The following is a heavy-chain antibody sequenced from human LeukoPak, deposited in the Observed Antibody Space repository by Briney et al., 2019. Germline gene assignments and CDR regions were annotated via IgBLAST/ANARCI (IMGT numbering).Heavy chain of an antibody. CDR3: ARDGRSGYEDL. CDR1: GASISDYNYY. V-gene: IGHV4-39*07. Sequence: SETLSLTCFVSGASISDYNYYWGWIRQPPGKGLEWIGTVYHTGSTYYSPSLKSRVTISVEPSRDQFSLRLTSVTAADTAIYYCARDGRSGYEDLWGPGTLVTVSS. D-gene: IGHD5-12*01. CDR2: VYHTGST. J-gene: IGHJ5*02.